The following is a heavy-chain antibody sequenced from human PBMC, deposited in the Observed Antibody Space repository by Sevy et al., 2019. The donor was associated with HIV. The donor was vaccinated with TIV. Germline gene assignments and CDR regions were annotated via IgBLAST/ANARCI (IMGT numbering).Heavy chain of an antibody. CDR3: ARVRTWFGELPNSGIDY. CDR2: INHSGST. D-gene: IGHD3-10*01. J-gene: IGHJ4*02. V-gene: IGHV4-34*01. CDR1: GGSFSGYY. Sequence: SETLSLTCAAYGGSFSGYYWSWIRQPPGKGLEWIGEINHSGSTNYNPTLKSRVTISVDTSKNQFSLKLSSVTAADTAVYYCARVRTWFGELPNSGIDYWGQGTLVTVSS.